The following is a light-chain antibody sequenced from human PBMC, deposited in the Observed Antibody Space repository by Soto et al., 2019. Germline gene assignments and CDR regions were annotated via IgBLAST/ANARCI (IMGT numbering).Light chain of an antibody. CDR1: QSVSSY. J-gene: IGKJ1*01. V-gene: IGKV3-11*01. Sequence: NVLTQSPGTLSLSPGERATLSCRASQSVSSYLAWYQQKPGQAPRLLIYDASNRATGIPARFSGSGSGTDFTLTISSLEPEDFAVYYCQQRSNWPPWTFGQGTKVDIK. CDR2: DAS. CDR3: QQRSNWPPWT.